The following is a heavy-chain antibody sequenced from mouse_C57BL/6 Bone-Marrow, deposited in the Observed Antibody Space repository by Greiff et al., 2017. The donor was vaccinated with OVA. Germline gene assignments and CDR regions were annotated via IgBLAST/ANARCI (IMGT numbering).Heavy chain of an antibody. CDR2: ISSGGDYI. Sequence: EVQGVESGEGLVKPGGSLKLSCAASGFTFSSYAMSWVRQTPEKRLEWVAYISSGGDYIYYADTVKGRFTISRDNARNTLYLQMSSLKSEDTAMYYCARRGYYGPYYAMDYWGQGTSVTVSS. D-gene: IGHD2-1*01. J-gene: IGHJ4*01. CDR3: ARRGYYGPYYAMDY. CDR1: GFTFSSYA. V-gene: IGHV5S21*01.